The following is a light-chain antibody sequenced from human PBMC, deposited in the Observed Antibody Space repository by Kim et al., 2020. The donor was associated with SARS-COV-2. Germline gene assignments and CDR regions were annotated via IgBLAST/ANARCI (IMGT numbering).Light chain of an antibody. Sequence: SASVGDIVSITCRATKDISSYLNWYQQKPGKAPKLLIYDALSLEIGVPSRFSGGGSGTDFTFTIDSLQPDDIATYYCQQYDTVPFTFGQGTKLEI. J-gene: IGKJ2*01. CDR2: DAL. V-gene: IGKV1-33*01. CDR3: QQYDTVPFT. CDR1: KDISSY.